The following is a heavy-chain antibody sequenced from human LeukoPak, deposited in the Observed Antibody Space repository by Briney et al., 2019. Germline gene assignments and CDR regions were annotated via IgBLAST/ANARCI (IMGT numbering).Heavy chain of an antibody. CDR1: GGSFSGYY. CDR3: ARGRLYCTNGVCHYDY. J-gene: IGHJ4*02. V-gene: IGHV4-34*01. D-gene: IGHD2-8*01. CDR2: INHSGST. Sequence: SETLSLTCAVYGGSFSGYYWSWIRQPPGKGLEWIGEINHSGSTNYNPPLKSRVIISVDTSKNQFSLKLSSVTAADTAVYYCARGRLYCTNGVCHYDYWGQGTLVTVSS.